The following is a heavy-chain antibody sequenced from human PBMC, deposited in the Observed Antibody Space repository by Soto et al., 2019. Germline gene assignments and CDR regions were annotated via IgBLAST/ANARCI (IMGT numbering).Heavy chain of an antibody. J-gene: IGHJ6*02. Sequence: QVQVVQSGVEVRRPGSSVKVSCKASGDTFKNCVISWVRQAPGQGLEWMGGIIPLFGTTDFAQRFQGRLTMTTDESTTTAYMELSRLISEDTATYYCAAELGFGKLSVVWGQGTTVIVSS. V-gene: IGHV1-69*01. CDR3: AAELGFGKLSVV. CDR2: IIPLFGTT. CDR1: GDTFKNCV. D-gene: IGHD3-10*01.